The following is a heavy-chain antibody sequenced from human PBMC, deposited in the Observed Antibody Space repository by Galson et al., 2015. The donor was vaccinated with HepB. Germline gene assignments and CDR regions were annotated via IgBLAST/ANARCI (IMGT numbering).Heavy chain of an antibody. D-gene: IGHD3-10*01. CDR1: GFTFSSYA. Sequence: SLRLSCAASGFTFSSYAMRWVRQAPGKGLEWVAVISYDGSNKYYADSVKGRFTISRDNSKNTLYLQMNSLRAEDTAVYYCASLVRGRQPIWGQGTLVTVSS. CDR2: ISYDGSNK. V-gene: IGHV3-30-3*01. CDR3: ASLVRGRQPI. J-gene: IGHJ4*02.